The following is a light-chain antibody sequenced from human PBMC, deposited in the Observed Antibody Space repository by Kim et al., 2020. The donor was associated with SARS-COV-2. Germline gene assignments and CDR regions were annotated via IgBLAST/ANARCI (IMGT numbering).Light chain of an antibody. V-gene: IGKV3-20*01. J-gene: IGKJ1*01. CDR2: GAS. Sequence: SPGERATLSCRASQSVSSSYLAWYQQKPGQAPRLLIYGASSRATGIPDRFSGSGSGTDFTLTISRLEPEDFAVYYCQQYGSSPWTFGQGTKVDNQ. CDR1: QSVSSSY. CDR3: QQYGSSPWT.